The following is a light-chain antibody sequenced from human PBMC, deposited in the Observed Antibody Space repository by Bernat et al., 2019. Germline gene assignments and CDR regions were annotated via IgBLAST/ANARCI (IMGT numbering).Light chain of an antibody. CDR3: QVWDTFSGHWV. V-gene: IGLV3-21*02. CDR1: NIASKR. J-gene: IGLJ3*02. Sequence: SYVLTQAPSVPVAPGQTARIPCGGENIASKRVHWYQKKPGQSPVLVVYDNSDRPSRIPARFSASNSGDTATLTISRVEAADEADFYCQVWDTFSGHWVCGGGTKLTVL. CDR2: DNS.